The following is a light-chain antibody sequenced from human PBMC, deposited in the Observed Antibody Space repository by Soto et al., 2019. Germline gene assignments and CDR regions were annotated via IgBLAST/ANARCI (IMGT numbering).Light chain of an antibody. CDR2: GAS. Sequence: EIVMTQSPATLSVSPGERATLSCRASQSVSSNLAWYQQKPGLAPRLLIYGASTRATGVPTRFSGSGSGTEFTLTVSSLQSEDFAVYYCQQYHNWWTFGQGTKVEIK. CDR3: QQYHNWWT. J-gene: IGKJ1*01. CDR1: QSVSSN. V-gene: IGKV3-15*01.